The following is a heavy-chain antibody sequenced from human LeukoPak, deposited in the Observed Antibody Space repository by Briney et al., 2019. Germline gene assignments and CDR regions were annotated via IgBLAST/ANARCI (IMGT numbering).Heavy chain of an antibody. V-gene: IGHV3-7*01. D-gene: IGHD5-12*01. J-gene: IGHJ2*01. Sequence: PGGSLRLSCAASGFTFSNYWMNWVRQAPGKGLEWVANIKQDGSEIYYVDSVKGRFTISRDNAKNSLYLQMNSLRAEDTAVYYCARDGGGYARAYWYFDLWGRGTLVTVSS. CDR2: IKQDGSEI. CDR3: ARDGGGYARAYWYFDL. CDR1: GFTFSNYW.